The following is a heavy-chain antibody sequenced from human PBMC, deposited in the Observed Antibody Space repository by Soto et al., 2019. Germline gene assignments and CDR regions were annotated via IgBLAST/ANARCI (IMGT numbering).Heavy chain of an antibody. CDR2: ISGGGGGT. CDR1: EFTFSSYA. V-gene: IGHV3-23*01. D-gene: IGHD6-19*01. CDR3: AKGVTSGWSYYYGMDV. Sequence: EVQLLESGGGLVQPGGSLRLSCAASEFTFSSYAMSWVRQAPGKGLEWVSAISGGGGGTYYADSVKGRFTISRDNSKNTLYLQMNSLRAEDTAVYYCAKGVTSGWSYYYGMDVWCQGTTVIVS. J-gene: IGHJ6*02.